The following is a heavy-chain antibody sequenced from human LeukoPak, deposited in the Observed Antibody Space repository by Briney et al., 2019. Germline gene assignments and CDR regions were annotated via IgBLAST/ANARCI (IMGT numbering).Heavy chain of an antibody. J-gene: IGHJ4*02. CDR2: IGGSGDKT. Sequence: QAGGSLRLSCAASGFTFNRNAISRVRQAPGKGLEWVSTIGGSGDKTFYADSVKGRFTISRDNSKNMVHLQMNSLTGEDTALYYCVRRGDASSGWGDHDFWGQGALVTVSS. D-gene: IGHD6-19*01. CDR1: GFTFNRNA. V-gene: IGHV3-23*01. CDR3: VRRGDASSGWGDHDF.